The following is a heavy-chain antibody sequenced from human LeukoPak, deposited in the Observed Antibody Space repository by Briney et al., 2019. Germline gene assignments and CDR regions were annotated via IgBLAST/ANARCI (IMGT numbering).Heavy chain of an antibody. Sequence: GGSLRLSCAASGLTFSRYWMTWFCQAPGKGLEWVANIKQDGSEKYYVDSVKGRFTISRDNSKNTLYLQMNSLRAEDTAVYYCAKLRTGYFLDYWGQGTLVTVSS. CDR2: IKQDGSEK. CDR3: AKLRTGYFLDY. D-gene: IGHD1-7*01. V-gene: IGHV3-7*03. CDR1: GLTFSRYW. J-gene: IGHJ4*02.